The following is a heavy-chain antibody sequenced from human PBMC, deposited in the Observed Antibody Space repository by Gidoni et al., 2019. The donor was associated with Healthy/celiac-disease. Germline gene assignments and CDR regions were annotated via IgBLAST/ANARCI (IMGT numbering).Heavy chain of an antibody. CDR1: GGTSSSYA. J-gene: IGHJ5*02. Sequence: QVQLVQSGAEVKKPGSSVKVSCKASGGTSSSYAISWVRQAPGQGLEWMGGIIPIFGTANYAQKFQGRVTITADKSTSTAYMELSSLRSEDTAVYYCARAPCSSTSCYRAGWFDPWGQGTLVTVSS. CDR3: ARAPCSSTSCYRAGWFDP. V-gene: IGHV1-69*06. D-gene: IGHD2-2*01. CDR2: IIPIFGTA.